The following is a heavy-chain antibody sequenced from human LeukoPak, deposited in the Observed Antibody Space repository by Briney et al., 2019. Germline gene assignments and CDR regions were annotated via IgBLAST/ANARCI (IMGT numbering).Heavy chain of an antibody. CDR2: ISYDGSNK. CDR3: ARDYYDSSGYPDY. D-gene: IGHD3-22*01. V-gene: IGHV3-30-3*01. Sequence: GGSLRLSCAASGFTFSSYAMHWVRQAPGKGLEWVAVISYDGSNKYYADSVKGRFTISRDNSKNTLYLQMNSLRAEDTAVYYCARDYYDSSGYPDYWGQGTLVTVSS. J-gene: IGHJ4*02. CDR1: GFTFSSYA.